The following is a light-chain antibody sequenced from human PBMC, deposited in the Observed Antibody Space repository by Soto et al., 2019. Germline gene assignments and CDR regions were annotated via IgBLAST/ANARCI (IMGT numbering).Light chain of an antibody. CDR1: SSDVGGYNY. J-gene: IGLJ2*01. CDR3: SSYTSSSTLVV. CDR2: DVS. Sequence: QSVLTQPASVSGSPGQSITISCTGTSSDVGGYNYVSWYQQQPGKAPKLMICDVSNRPSGVSNRFSGSKSGNTASLTISGLQAEDEADYYCSSYTSSSTLVVLGGGTKLTVL. V-gene: IGLV2-14*03.